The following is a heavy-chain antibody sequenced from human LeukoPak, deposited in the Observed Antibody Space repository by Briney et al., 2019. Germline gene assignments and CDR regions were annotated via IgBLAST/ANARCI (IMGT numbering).Heavy chain of an antibody. J-gene: IGHJ4*02. D-gene: IGHD3-22*01. CDR2: INPNSGGT. V-gene: IGHV1-2*02. CDR1: GYTFTGYY. CDR3: ARSRDFDSSGHFDY. Sequence: ASVKVSCKASGYTFTGYYMHWVRQAPGQGLEWMGWINPNSGGTNYAQKFQGRVTMTRDTSISTAYMELSRLRSDDTAVYYCARSRDFDSSGHFDYWGQGTPVTVSS.